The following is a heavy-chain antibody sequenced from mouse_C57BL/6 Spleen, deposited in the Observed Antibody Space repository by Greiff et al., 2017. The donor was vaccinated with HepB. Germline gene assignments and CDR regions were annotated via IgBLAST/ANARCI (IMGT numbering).Heavy chain of an antibody. J-gene: IGHJ3*01. CDR3: TGGNYEAWFAY. CDR2: IDPETGGT. CDR1: GYTFTDYE. Sequence: VKLVESGAELVRPGASVTLSCKASGYTFTDYEMHWVKQTPVHGLEWIGAIDPETGGTAYNQKFKGKAILTADKSSSTAYMELRSLTSEDSAVYYCTGGNYEAWFAYWGQGTLVTVSA. D-gene: IGHD2-1*01. V-gene: IGHV1-15*01.